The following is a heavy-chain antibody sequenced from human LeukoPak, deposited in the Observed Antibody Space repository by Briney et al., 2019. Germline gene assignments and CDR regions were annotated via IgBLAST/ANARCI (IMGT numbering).Heavy chain of an antibody. J-gene: IGHJ4*02. D-gene: IGHD3-3*01. CDR3: ARDSFNYDFWSGYLDY. V-gene: IGHV4-39*07. Sequence: PSETLSLTCTVPGGSISSSSYYWGWIRRPPGKGLEWIGSIYYSGSTYYNPSLKSRVTISVDTSKNQFSLKLSSVTAADTAVYYCARDSFNYDFWSGYLDYWGQGTLVTVSS. CDR1: GGSISSSSYY. CDR2: IYYSGST.